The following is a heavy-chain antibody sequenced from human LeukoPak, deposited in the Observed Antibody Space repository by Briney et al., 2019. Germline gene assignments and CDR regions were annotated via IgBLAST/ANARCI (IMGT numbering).Heavy chain of an antibody. D-gene: IGHD4-17*01. Sequence: TSETLSLTCTVSGGSISSSSYYWGWIRQPPGKGLEWIGSIYYSASTYYNPSLKSRVTISVDTSKNQFSLKLSSVTAADTAVYYCARHLYGDYANFDYWGQGTLVTVSS. CDR1: GGSISSSSYY. CDR3: ARHLYGDYANFDY. V-gene: IGHV4-39*01. J-gene: IGHJ4*02. CDR2: IYYSAST.